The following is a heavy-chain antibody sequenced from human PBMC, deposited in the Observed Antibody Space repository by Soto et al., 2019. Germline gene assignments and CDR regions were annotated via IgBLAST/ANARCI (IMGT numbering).Heavy chain of an antibody. D-gene: IGHD3-9*01. J-gene: IGHJ6*02. CDR3: ARDLLNYDILTGRPRYVMDV. CDR2: IWYDGSNK. CDR1: GFTFSSYG. V-gene: IGHV3-33*01. Sequence: GGSLRLSCAASGFTFSSYGMHWVRQAPGKGLEWVAVIWYDGSNKYYADSVKGRFTISRDNSKNTLYLQMNSLRAEDTAVYYCARDLLNYDILTGRPRYVMDVWGQGTTVTGSS.